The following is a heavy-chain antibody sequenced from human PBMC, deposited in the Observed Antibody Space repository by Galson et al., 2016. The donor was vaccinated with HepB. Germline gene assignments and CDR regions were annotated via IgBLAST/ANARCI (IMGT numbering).Heavy chain of an antibody. J-gene: IGHJ4*02. Sequence: SLRLSCAASGSTFNSYAMHWVRQAPGKGLEWVSGISAGGGSTYYADSVKGRFTISRDNSKNTLFVQMKSLRADDTAVYYCAKDRLWQITTFDSWGQGTLVTVSS. CDR2: ISAGGGST. V-gene: IGHV3-23*01. D-gene: IGHD1-1*01. CDR3: AKDRLWQITTFDS. CDR1: GSTFNSYA.